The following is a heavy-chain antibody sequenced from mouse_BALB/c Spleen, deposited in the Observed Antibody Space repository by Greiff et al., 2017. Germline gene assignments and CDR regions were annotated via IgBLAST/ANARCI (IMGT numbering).Heavy chain of an antibody. CDR1: GFTFSSFG. Sequence: DVQLVESGGGLVQPGGSRKLSCAASGFTFSSFGMHWVRQAPEKGLEWVAYISSGSSTIYYADTVKGRFTISRDNPKNTLFLQMTSLRSEDTAMYYCARERNYYGLFDYWGQGTTLTVSS. CDR2: ISSGSSTI. V-gene: IGHV5-17*02. CDR3: ARERNYYGLFDY. D-gene: IGHD1-1*01. J-gene: IGHJ2*01.